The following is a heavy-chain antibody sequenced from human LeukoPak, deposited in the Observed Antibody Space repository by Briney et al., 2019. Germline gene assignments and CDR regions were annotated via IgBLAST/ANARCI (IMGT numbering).Heavy chain of an antibody. D-gene: IGHD4-17*01. CDR3: ARAYGDLYFVY. V-gene: IGHV4-4*07. Sequence: PPETHSLTCTVSGGSIITYYWSWIRQPAGKGLEWIGRIYSSGRTNYHPSLESRVTMSVDTSKNQFSLNLTSVTAADTAVYYCARAYGDLYFVYWGPGNLVTVSS. CDR1: GGSIITYY. J-gene: IGHJ4*02. CDR2: IYSSGRT.